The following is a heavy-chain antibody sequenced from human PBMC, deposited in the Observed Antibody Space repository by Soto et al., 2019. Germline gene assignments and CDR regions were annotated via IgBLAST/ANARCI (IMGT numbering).Heavy chain of an antibody. Sequence: HPVGSPRLSCAASGFTFSSYGMHWVRQAPGKGLEWVAVIWYDGSNKYYADSVKGRFTISRDNSKNTLYLQMNSLRAADTAVYYCAGGNDYAKIGYWGQGAQVTVSS. CDR1: GFTFSSYG. J-gene: IGHJ4*02. D-gene: IGHD4-17*01. CDR3: AGGNDYAKIGY. V-gene: IGHV3-33*01. CDR2: IWYDGSNK.